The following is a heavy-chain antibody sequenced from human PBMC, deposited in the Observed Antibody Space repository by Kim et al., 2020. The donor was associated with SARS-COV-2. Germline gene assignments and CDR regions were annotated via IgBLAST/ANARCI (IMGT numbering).Heavy chain of an antibody. V-gene: IGHV1-3*01. CDR2: ITGTGDT. J-gene: IGHJ4*02. D-gene: IGHD6-19*01. CDR3: ARDNSVTGDNIFDY. CDR1: GYTFTTYT. Sequence: ASVKVSCKASGYTFTTYTIHWLRQAPGQSLEWMGYITGTGDTRFSQSFQGRVTVTSDTSASTSYMELTSLRFEDSAVYYCARDNSVTGDNIFDYWGQGTL.